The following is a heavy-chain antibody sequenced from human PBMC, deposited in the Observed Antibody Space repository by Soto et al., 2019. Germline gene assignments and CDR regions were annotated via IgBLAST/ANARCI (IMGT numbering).Heavy chain of an antibody. D-gene: IGHD3-10*01. Sequence: SVKVSCKASGVTFSSYAISWVRQAPGQGLEWMGGIIPIFGTANYAQKFQGRVTITADESTSTAYMELSSLRSEDTAVYYCATKTSMVRGVIITFGAFDIWGQGTMVTVSS. V-gene: IGHV1-69*13. CDR3: ATKTSMVRGVIITFGAFDI. CDR2: IIPIFGTA. CDR1: GVTFSSYA. J-gene: IGHJ3*02.